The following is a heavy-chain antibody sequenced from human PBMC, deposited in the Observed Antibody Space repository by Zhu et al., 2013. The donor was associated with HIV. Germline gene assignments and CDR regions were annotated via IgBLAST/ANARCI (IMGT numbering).Heavy chain of an antibody. V-gene: IGHV1-2*02. CDR1: GYSFTGYY. D-gene: IGHD3-16*01. Sequence: QVQLVQSGAEVKKPGASVKVSCKASGYSFTGYYMHWVRQAPGQGLEWMGWINPNSGGTKYAQKFQGRVTMTRDTSTSTVYMELSSLRSEDTAVYYCAREGHDYVEVDPWGQGTLVTVSS. J-gene: IGHJ5*02. CDR2: INPNSGGT. CDR3: AREGHDYVEVDP.